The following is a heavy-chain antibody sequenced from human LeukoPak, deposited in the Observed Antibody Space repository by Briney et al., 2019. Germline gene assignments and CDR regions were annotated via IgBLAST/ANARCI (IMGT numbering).Heavy chain of an antibody. V-gene: IGHV1-18*01. CDR2: ISAYNGNS. J-gene: IGHJ4*02. Sequence: EASVTVSCMASGYTFTNHGINWVRQAPGHGLEWMGWISAYNGNSNYAQKPQGRVTITTDTSTSTAHMQLRSLRSDDPAVYYCSRDLDQYCGRLGGCVRDFWGRGTLVSVSS. D-gene: IGHD2-21*01. CDR1: GYTFTNHG. CDR3: SRDLDQYCGRLGGCVRDF.